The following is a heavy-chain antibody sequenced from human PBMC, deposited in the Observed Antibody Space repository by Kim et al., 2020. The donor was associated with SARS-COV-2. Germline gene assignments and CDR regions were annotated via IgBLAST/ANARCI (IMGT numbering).Heavy chain of an antibody. J-gene: IGHJ4*02. Sequence: PSLKSRVTISVDTSKNQFSLKLSSVTAADTAVYYCARALPAGFGDYFDYWGQGTLVTVSS. V-gene: IGHV4-59*01. D-gene: IGHD3-10*01. CDR3: ARALPAGFGDYFDY.